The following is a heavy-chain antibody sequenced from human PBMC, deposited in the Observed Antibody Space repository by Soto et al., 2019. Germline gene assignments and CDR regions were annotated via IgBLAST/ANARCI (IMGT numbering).Heavy chain of an antibody. D-gene: IGHD3-22*01. Sequence: TLSLTCAVSGVSISRPHHNWSWIRQYPGKGLEWIGFIYHTGTTYYNMSLKSRVTISVYRSKYQFSLKLSSVTAADTAVYYCARGINYYDRSGDSWFDPWGQGTLVTVS. CDR1: GVSISRPHHN. CDR2: IYHTGTT. V-gene: IGHV4-30-2*06. J-gene: IGHJ5*02. CDR3: ARGINYYDRSGDSWFDP.